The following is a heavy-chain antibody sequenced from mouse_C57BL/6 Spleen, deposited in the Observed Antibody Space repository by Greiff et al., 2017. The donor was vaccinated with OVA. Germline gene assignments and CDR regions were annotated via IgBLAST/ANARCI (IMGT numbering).Heavy chain of an antibody. CDR3: ARQGGHWYFDV. CDR1: GFTFSSYG. CDR2: ISSGGSYT. V-gene: IGHV5-6*01. J-gene: IGHJ1*03. Sequence: EVKLVESGGDLVKPGGSLKLSCAASGFTFSSYGMSWVRQTPDKRLEWVATISSGGSYTYYPDSVKGRFTISRDNAKNTLYLQLSSLKSEDTAMYYCARQGGHWYFDVWGTGTTVTVSS.